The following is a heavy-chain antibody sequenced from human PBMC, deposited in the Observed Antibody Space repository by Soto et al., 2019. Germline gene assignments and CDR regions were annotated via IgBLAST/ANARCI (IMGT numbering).Heavy chain of an antibody. CDR1: GYSFTSYW. V-gene: IGHV5-51*01. Sequence: GESLKISWKGSGYSFTSYWIGWVRQMPGKGLEWMGIIYPSDSDTRYSPSFQGQVTISADKSISTAYLQWSSLKASDTAMYYCARQVYDSSGYQRLGFDPWGQGTLVTVSS. J-gene: IGHJ5*02. CDR3: ARQVYDSSGYQRLGFDP. D-gene: IGHD3-22*01. CDR2: IYPSDSDT.